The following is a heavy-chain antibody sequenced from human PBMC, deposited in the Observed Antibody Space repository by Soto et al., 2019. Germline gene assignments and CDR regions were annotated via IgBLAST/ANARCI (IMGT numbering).Heavy chain of an antibody. Sequence: QVQLVESGGGVVQPGKSLRLSCAASGFTFNSYPMQWVRRAPGKGLEWGALISTDGSNKYYADSVKGRFTISRDNSKNTLYLQMSSLRPEDAAVYYCAKVHTGWYRGIDYWGQGTLVTVSS. V-gene: IGHV3-30*04. J-gene: IGHJ4*02. CDR2: ISTDGSNK. D-gene: IGHD6-19*01. CDR1: GFTFNSYP. CDR3: AKVHTGWYRGIDY.